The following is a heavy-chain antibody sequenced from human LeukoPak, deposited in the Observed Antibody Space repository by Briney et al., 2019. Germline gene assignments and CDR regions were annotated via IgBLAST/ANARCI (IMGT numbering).Heavy chain of an antibody. Sequence: SETLSLTCTVSGGSISSSSYYWGWIRQPPGKGLEWIGSIYYSGSTYYNPSLKSRVTISVDTSKNQFSLKLSSVTAADTAVYYCARDSGEVPDYWGQGTLVTVSS. CDR3: ARDSGEVPDY. V-gene: IGHV4-39*02. CDR1: GGSISSSSYY. J-gene: IGHJ4*02. D-gene: IGHD3-10*01. CDR2: IYYSGST.